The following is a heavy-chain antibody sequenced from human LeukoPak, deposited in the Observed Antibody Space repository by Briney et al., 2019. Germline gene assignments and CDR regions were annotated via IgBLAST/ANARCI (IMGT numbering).Heavy chain of an antibody. D-gene: IGHD2-2*01. Sequence: GASVKVPCKASGYTFTSYDINWVRQATGQGLEWMGWMNPNSGNTGYAQKFQGRVTMTRNTSISTAYMELSSLRSEDTAVYYCARGRRYCSSTSCYWVNYYYYYMDVWGKGTTVTVSS. CDR3: ARGRRYCSSTSCYWVNYYYYYMDV. CDR1: GYTFTSYD. V-gene: IGHV1-8*01. J-gene: IGHJ6*03. CDR2: MNPNSGNT.